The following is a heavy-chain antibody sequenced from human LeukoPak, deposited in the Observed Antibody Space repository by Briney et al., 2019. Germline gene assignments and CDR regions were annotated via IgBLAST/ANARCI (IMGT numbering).Heavy chain of an antibody. CDR2: IIPIFGTA. CDR3: ARGLNHRGMELN. Sequence: ASVKVSCKASGGTFSSYAISWVRQAPGQGLEWKGGIIPIFGTANYAQKFQGRVTITTDESTSTAYMELSSLRSEDTAVYYCARGLNHRGMELNWGQGTLVTVSS. J-gene: IGHJ4*02. D-gene: IGHD1-7*01. V-gene: IGHV1-69*05. CDR1: GGTFSSYA.